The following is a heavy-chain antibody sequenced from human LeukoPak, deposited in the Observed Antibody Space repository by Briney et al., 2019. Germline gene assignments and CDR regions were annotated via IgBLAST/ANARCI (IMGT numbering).Heavy chain of an antibody. D-gene: IGHD7-27*01. Sequence: GGSLRLSCAASGFTFVTSSMSWVRQAPGKGLEWVSSITDSGGNTFYADSVKGRFTVSRDNSKNTLYLQMTSLRAEDTAIYYCARERPTGFDDWGQGSLVTVSS. CDR2: ITDSGGNT. CDR1: GFTFVTSS. CDR3: ARERPTGFDD. J-gene: IGHJ4*02. V-gene: IGHV3-23*01.